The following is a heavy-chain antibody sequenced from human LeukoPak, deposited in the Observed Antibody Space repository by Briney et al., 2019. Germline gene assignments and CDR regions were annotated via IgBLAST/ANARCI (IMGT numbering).Heavy chain of an antibody. J-gene: IGHJ4*02. Sequence: PGGSLRLSCAASGFTFSSYAMHWVRQAPGKGLEWVAVISYDGSSKYYADSVKGRFTISRDNSKNTLYLQMNSLRAEDTAVYYCASMYVLGYSYGYYLDYWGQGTLVTVSS. D-gene: IGHD5-18*01. CDR1: GFTFSSYA. CDR3: ASMYVLGYSYGYYLDY. CDR2: ISYDGSSK. V-gene: IGHV3-30*04.